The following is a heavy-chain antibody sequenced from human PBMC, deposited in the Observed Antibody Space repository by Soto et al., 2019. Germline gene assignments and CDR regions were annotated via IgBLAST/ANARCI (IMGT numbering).Heavy chain of an antibody. CDR1: GFTFSSYD. D-gene: IGHD3-3*01. CDR3: ARAGGYYDSYYYYMDV. CDR2: IGTAGDT. Sequence: GGSLRLSCAASGFTFSSYDMHWVRQATGKGLEWVSAIGTAGDTYYPGSVKGRFTISRENAKNSLYLQMNSLRAGDTAVYYCARAGGYYDSYYYYMDVWGKGTTVTVSS. J-gene: IGHJ6*03. V-gene: IGHV3-13*01.